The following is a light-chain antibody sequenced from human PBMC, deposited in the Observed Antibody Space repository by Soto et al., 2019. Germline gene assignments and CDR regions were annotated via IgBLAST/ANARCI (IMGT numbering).Light chain of an antibody. V-gene: IGLV1-36*01. CDR1: SSNIGNNA. CDR3: AAWADSLNGPV. CDR2: YDD. J-gene: IGLJ2*01. Sequence: QSVLTQPPSVSEAPRQRGTISCSGSSSNIGNNAVNWYQQLPGKAPKLLIYYDDLLPSGVSDRFSGSKSGTSASLAISGLQSEDEADYYCAAWADSLNGPVFGGGTKLTVL.